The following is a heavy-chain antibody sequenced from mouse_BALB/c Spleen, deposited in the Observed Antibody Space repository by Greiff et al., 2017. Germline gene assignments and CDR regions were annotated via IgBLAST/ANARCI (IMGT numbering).Heavy chain of an antibody. V-gene: IGHV10S3*01. Sequence: EVKLVETGGGLVQPKGSLKLSCAASGFTFNTNAMNWVRQAPGKGLEWVARIRSKSNNYATYYADSVKDRFTISRDDSQSMLYLQMNNLKTEDTAMYYCVRVGVTTNYYAMDYWGQGTSVTVSS. D-gene: IGHD1-1*01. CDR3: VRVGVTTNYYAMDY. CDR2: IRSKSNNYAT. J-gene: IGHJ4*01. CDR1: GFTFNTNA.